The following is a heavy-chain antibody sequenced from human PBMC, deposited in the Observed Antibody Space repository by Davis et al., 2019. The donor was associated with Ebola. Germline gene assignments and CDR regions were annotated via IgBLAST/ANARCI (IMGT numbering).Heavy chain of an antibody. CDR2: IKQDGSEK. Sequence: GESLKISCAASGFTFISYWMNWVRQAPGKGLEWVANIKQDGSEKYYVDSVKGRFSISRDNAKNSLYLQMNSLRAEDTAVYYCASSYYCSSTSCPYYYYGMDVWGQGTTVTVSS. V-gene: IGHV3-7*01. CDR1: GFTFISYW. CDR3: ASSYYCSSTSCPYYYYGMDV. D-gene: IGHD2-2*01. J-gene: IGHJ6*02.